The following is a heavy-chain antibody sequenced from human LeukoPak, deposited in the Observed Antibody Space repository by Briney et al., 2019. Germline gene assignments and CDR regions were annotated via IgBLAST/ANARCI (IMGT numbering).Heavy chain of an antibody. Sequence: GRSLRLSCTVSGFTFSSYEMHWVRQAPGKGLEWVGVISYDGSNKYYADSVRGRFTISRDNSKNTLYLQMNSMRDEDTAVYLCARGTLENEAMDYFDNWGQGALVTVSS. V-gene: IGHV3-30*01. CDR2: ISYDGSNK. CDR3: ARGTLENEAMDYFDN. CDR1: GFTFSSYE. J-gene: IGHJ4*02. D-gene: IGHD1-1*01.